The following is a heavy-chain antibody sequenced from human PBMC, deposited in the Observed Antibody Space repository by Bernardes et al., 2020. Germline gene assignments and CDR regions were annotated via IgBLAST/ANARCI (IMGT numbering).Heavy chain of an antibody. CDR1: GFTFSTYS. CDR2: ISSSSRTT. Sequence: GGSLRLSCAASGFTFSTYSMNWVRQAPGKGLEWISYISSSSRTTYYADSVKGRFTISRDNAKNSLYLQMNSLRAEDTAVYYCASDTTGAGVVYWGQGTLVTVSS. J-gene: IGHJ4*02. D-gene: IGHD1-1*01. CDR3: ASDTTGAGVVY. V-gene: IGHV3-48*01.